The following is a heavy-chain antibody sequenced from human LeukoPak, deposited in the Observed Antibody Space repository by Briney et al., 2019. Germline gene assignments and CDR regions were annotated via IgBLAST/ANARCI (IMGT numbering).Heavy chain of an antibody. CDR1: GGSFSGYY. Sequence: SGTLSLTCAVCGGSFSGYYWSWIRQPPGKGLEWIGEINHSGSTNYNPSLKSRVTISVETSKNQFSLKLRLVTAADTAVYYCARGPSPGDPSRFDYWGQGTLVTVSS. CDR2: INHSGST. V-gene: IGHV4-34*01. J-gene: IGHJ4*02. D-gene: IGHD3-10*01. CDR3: ARGPSPGDPSRFDY.